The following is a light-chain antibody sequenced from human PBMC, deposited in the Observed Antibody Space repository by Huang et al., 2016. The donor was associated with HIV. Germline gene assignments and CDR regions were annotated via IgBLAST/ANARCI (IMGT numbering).Light chain of an antibody. CDR1: QSVNSY. CDR2: DAS. J-gene: IGKJ5*01. Sequence: ETVLTQSPATLSLSPGERATLSCRASQSVNSYLAWYQQKPGQTPRLLIYDASIRATGIPARFSGSGSGTDFTLTSSILEPEDFAVYYCQQRKYWPPITFGQGTRLEIK. V-gene: IGKV3-11*01. CDR3: QQRKYWPPIT.